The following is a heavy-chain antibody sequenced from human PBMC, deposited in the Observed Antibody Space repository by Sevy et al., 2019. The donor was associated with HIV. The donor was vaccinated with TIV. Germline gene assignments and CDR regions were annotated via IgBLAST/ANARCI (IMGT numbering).Heavy chain of an antibody. J-gene: IGHJ6*02. Sequence: SETLSLTCTVSGGSISSGGYYWSWIRQHPGKGLEWIGYIYYSGSTYYNPSLKSRVTISVDTSKNQFSLKLSSVTAADTAVYYCAREPEPYWSSTSCYLYGMDVWGQGTTVTVSS. CDR2: IYYSGST. D-gene: IGHD2-2*01. CDR3: AREPEPYWSSTSCYLYGMDV. CDR1: GGSISSGGYY. V-gene: IGHV4-31*03.